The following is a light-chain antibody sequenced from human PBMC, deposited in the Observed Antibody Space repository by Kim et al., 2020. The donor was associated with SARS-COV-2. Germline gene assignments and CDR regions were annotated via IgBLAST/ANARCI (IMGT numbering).Light chain of an antibody. J-gene: IGKJ1*01. CDR2: AAS. Sequence: LSPGERATLSCRASHIFNSRYLAWYQQKPGQAPRLLIYAASTRATGIPDRFSGSGSGTDFTLTISRLEPEDFAVYYCQQYGSSQTFGQGTKVDIK. CDR3: QQYGSSQT. V-gene: IGKV3-20*01. CDR1: HIFNSRY.